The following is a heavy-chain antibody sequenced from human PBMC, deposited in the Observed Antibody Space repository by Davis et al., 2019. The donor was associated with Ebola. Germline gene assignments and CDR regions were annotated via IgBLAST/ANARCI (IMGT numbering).Heavy chain of an antibody. V-gene: IGHV7-4-1*02. CDR3: AREFMVRGAYYFDY. D-gene: IGHD3-10*01. CDR2: INTNTGHP. J-gene: IGHJ4*02. Sequence: AASVKVSCKASGYSFNRYAMDWVRQAPGQGLEWMGWINTNTGHPTYAQGFTGRFVFSLDTSVSTAYLQISSLKAEDTAVYYCAREFMVRGAYYFDYWGQGTLVTVSS. CDR1: GYSFNRYA.